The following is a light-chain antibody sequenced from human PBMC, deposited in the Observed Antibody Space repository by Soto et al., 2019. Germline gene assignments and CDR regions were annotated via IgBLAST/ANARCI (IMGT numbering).Light chain of an antibody. Sequence: EIVLTQSPGTLSLSPGERATLSCRASQSVSSSYLAWYQQKPGQAPRLLIYGASSRATGIPDRFSGSGSGTDFTLTISRLEPEDFAVCYCHQYGSSSWTFGQGTKVEIK. V-gene: IGKV3-20*01. J-gene: IGKJ1*01. CDR2: GAS. CDR1: QSVSSSY. CDR3: HQYGSSSWT.